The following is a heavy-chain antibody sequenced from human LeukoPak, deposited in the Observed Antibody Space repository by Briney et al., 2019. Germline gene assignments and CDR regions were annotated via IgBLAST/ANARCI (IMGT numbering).Heavy chain of an antibody. CDR2: IYYSGCT. V-gene: IGHV4-59*01. J-gene: IGHJ3*02. Sequence: SETLSLTCTVSDGSISGYYWSWIRQPPGKGLEWIGYIYYSGCTNYNPSLKSRVTISVDTSKNQFSLKLSSVTAADTAVYYCARVPRYGDYPDAFDIWGQGTMVTVSS. CDR1: DGSISGYY. CDR3: ARVPRYGDYPDAFDI. D-gene: IGHD4-17*01.